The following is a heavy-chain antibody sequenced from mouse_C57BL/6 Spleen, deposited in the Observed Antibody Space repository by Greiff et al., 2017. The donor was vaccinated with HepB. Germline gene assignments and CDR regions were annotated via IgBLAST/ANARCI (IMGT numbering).Heavy chain of an antibody. J-gene: IGHJ2*01. CDR2: IDPNSGGT. Sequence: QVQLQPPGAALVKPGASVQLSCKASGYTFTSYWMHWVKQRTGRGLEWIGRIDPNSGGTKYSENFKSKATLTVDTPSSTADMPLTSLTSEDSAVYYCARGVYGSTSYYFDYWGQGTTLTVSA. CDR3: ARGVYGSTSYYFDY. CDR1: GYTFTSYW. D-gene: IGHD1-1*01. V-gene: IGHV1-72*01.